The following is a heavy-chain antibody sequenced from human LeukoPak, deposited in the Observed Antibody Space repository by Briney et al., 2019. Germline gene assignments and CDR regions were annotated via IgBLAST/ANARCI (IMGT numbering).Heavy chain of an antibody. J-gene: IGHJ5*02. D-gene: IGHD3-10*01. CDR3: ARAGRYGSGSRFDP. CDR2: INPNSGGT. CDR1: GYTFTGYY. V-gene: IGHV1-2*02. Sequence: GASVKVSCKASGYTFTGYYMHWVRQAPGQGLEWMGWINPNSGGTNYAQKFQGRVTMTRDTSISTAYMELRSLRSDDTAVYYCARAGRYGSGSRFDPWGRGTLVTVSS.